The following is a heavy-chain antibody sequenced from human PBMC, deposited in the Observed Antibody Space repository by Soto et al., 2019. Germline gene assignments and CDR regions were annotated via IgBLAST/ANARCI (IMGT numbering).Heavy chain of an antibody. D-gene: IGHD1-7*01. CDR3: ARAGNWNYVYYYGMDV. CDR1: GFTFSSYA. V-gene: IGHV3-30-3*01. Sequence: QVQLVESGGGVVQPGRSLRLSCAASGFTFSSYAMHWVRQAPGKGLEWVAVISYDGSNKYYADSVKGRFTISRDNSKNTLYLQMNSLRAEDTAVYYCARAGNWNYVYYYGMDVWGQGTTVTVSS. CDR2: ISYDGSNK. J-gene: IGHJ6*02.